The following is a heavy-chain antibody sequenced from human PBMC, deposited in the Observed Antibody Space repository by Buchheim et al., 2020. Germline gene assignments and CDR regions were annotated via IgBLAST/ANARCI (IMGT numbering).Heavy chain of an antibody. J-gene: IGHJ4*02. CDR1: GFTFSSYV. V-gene: IGHV3-23*04. Sequence: EVQLVESGGNLVQPGGSLRLSCAASGFTFSSYVMSWVRQAPGKGLEWVSAISGGGGSTYYADSVKGRLTISRDNYKNTTYLQMSSLRAEDTAIYYCVKDLNSGNTRYWGQGTL. D-gene: IGHD1-26*01. CDR3: VKDLNSGNTRY. CDR2: ISGGGGST.